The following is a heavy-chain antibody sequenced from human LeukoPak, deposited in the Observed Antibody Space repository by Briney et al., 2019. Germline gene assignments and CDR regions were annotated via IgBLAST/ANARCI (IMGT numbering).Heavy chain of an antibody. D-gene: IGHD6-19*01. V-gene: IGHV4-4*07. Sequence: SETLSLTCTVSGGSISSYYWTWIRQAAGKGLEWIGHIYTSGSTNFNPSLKSRFTISVDTSENQFSLKLTSVTAADTAVYYGARDREGTSVWPRKNYYYMDVWGKGTTVTISS. CDR2: IYTSGST. CDR1: GGSISSYY. CDR3: ARDREGTSVWPRKNYYYMDV. J-gene: IGHJ6*03.